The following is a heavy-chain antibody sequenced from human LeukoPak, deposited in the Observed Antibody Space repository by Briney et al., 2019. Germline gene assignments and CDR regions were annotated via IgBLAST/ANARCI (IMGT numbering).Heavy chain of an antibody. CDR3: AKGTQWLVYDFFDY. CDR1: GSTFSSYA. CDR2: FSGSGGST. Sequence: PGGSLRLSCAASGSTFSSYAMSWVRQAPGEGLEWVSAFSGSGGSTYYADSVKGRFTISRDNSKNTLYLQMNSLRAEDTAVYYCAKGTQWLVYDFFDYWGQGTLVTVSS. V-gene: IGHV3-23*01. J-gene: IGHJ4*02. D-gene: IGHD6-19*01.